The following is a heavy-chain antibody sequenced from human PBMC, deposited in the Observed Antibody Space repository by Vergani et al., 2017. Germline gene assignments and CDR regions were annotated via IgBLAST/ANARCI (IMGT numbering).Heavy chain of an antibody. D-gene: IGHD6-6*01. V-gene: IGHV5-10-1*01. Sequence: VQLVQSGAEVKKPGASVKVSCKASGYTFTSYYMHWVRQMPGKGLEWMGRIDPSDSYTNYSPSFQGHVTISADKSISTAYLQWSSLKASDTAMYYCARPEGYSSSYGMDVWGQGTTVTVSS. CDR2: IDPSDSYT. J-gene: IGHJ6*02. CDR1: GYTFTSYY. CDR3: ARPEGYSSSYGMDV.